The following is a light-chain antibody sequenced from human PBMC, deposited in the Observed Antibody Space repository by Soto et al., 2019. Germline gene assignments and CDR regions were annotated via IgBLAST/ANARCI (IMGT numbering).Light chain of an antibody. V-gene: IGKV4-1*01. J-gene: IGKJ1*01. CDR3: QQYYTTPWT. CDR2: WAS. Sequence: DIVMTQSPDSLAVSLGERATINCKSSQSVLYRSNNKNYLAWYQQKPGQPPKLLIYWASTRESGVPDRFSGSGSGTDFTLTISNLQAEDVAVYYCQQYYTTPWTFGQGTKVEIK. CDR1: QSVLYRSNNKNY.